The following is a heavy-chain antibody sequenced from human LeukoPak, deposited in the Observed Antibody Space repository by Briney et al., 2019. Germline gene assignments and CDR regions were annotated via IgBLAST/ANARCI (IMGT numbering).Heavy chain of an antibody. J-gene: IGHJ3*02. CDR2: ISSSGSTI. D-gene: IGHD3-22*01. CDR1: GFTFSSYE. Sequence: GGSLRLSCAASGFTFSSYEMNWVRQAPGKGLEWVSYISSSGSTIYYADSVKGRFTISRDNAKNSLYLQMNSLRAEDTAVYYCARAAPDYYDSSGYYEAFDIWGQGTMVTVSS. CDR3: ARAAPDYYDSSGYYEAFDI. V-gene: IGHV3-48*03.